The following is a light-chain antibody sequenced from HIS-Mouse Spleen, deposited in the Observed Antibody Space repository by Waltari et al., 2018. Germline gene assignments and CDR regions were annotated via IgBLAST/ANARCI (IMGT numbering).Light chain of an antibody. Sequence: QSVLTQPPSASGTPGQGVTISCSGSSSNIGSNTVTWYQQLPGTAPKLLIYSNNQRPSGVPDRFSGSKSCTSASLAISGLQSEDEADYYCAAWDDSLNGVVFGGGTKLTVL. CDR1: SSNIGSNT. J-gene: IGLJ2*01. V-gene: IGLV1-44*01. CDR3: AAWDDSLNGVV. CDR2: SNN.